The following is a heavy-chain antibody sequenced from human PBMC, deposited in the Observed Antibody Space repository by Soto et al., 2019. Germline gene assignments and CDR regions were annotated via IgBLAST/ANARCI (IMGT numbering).Heavy chain of an antibody. CDR3: ARAHGRRWHKWFEH. Sequence: SVEVAFKASWGNFSINFIILFLHSPGQGLEYMGGIIPMFGTTNYPHKFRGRVTFTADESTSTAYMELTSLRSEDTAVYFCARAHGRRWHKWFEHWGKPHLVNVSS. CDR2: IIPMFGTT. D-gene: IGHD3-16*01. V-gene: IGHV1-69*13. CDR1: WGNFSINF. J-gene: IGHJ5*02.